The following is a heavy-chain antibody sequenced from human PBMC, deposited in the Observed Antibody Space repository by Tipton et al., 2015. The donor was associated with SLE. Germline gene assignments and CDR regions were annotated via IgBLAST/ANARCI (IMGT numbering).Heavy chain of an antibody. J-gene: IGHJ3*01. D-gene: IGHD3-3*01. CDR2: ISGSGDTT. CDR3: AKAGFFSGYYDAFDV. Sequence: SLRLSCAASGFSFNSYAMAWVRQTPGKGLEWVSAISGSGDTTYYADSVKGRFTFSRDNSKNTLSLQMNSLRAEDTAVYFCAKAGFFSGYYDAFDVWGQGTLVTVSS. CDR1: GFSFNSYA. V-gene: IGHV3-23*01.